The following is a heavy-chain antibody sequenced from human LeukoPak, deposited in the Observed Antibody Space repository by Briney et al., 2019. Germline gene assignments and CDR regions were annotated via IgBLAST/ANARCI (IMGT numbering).Heavy chain of an antibody. J-gene: IGHJ6*02. CDR3: AKPRAKGQQLVRGKYYYYYYGMDV. CDR2: IYTGGST. CDR1: GFTVSNNY. D-gene: IGHD6-13*01. Sequence: QSGGSLRLSCAASGFTVSNNYMNWVRQAPGKGLEWVSIIYTGGSTNYADSVKGRFTISRDNSKNTLYLQMNSLRGEDTAVYYCAKPRAKGQQLVRGKYYYYYYGMDVWGQGTTVTVSS. V-gene: IGHV3-53*01.